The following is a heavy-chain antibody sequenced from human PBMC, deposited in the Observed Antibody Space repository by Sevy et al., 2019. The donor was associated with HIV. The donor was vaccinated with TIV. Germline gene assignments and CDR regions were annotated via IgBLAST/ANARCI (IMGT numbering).Heavy chain of an antibody. D-gene: IGHD6-13*01. CDR3: ARTFSFSWYDY. J-gene: IGHJ4*02. Sequence: GGSLRLSCVASEFAFNIHNMSWVRQAPGKGLEWVSSISTSSNNIYYADSVEGRFTLSRDNAKNSLYLQMNSLRAEDTAVHYCARTFSFSWYDYWGQGTLVSVSS. CDR2: ISTSSNNI. V-gene: IGHV3-21*01. CDR1: EFAFNIHN.